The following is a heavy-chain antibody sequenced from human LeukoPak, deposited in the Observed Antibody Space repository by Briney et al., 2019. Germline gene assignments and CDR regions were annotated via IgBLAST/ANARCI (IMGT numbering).Heavy chain of an antibody. J-gene: IGHJ4*02. CDR1: GFTFSTYA. CDR2: IWYDRTNK. D-gene: IGHD5-18*01. CDR3: ARSPTRWIQLWFDY. V-gene: IGHV3-33*01. Sequence: GGSLRLSCAASGFTFSTYAMHWVRQAPGKGLEWVAVIWYDRTNKYYADSVKGRFTISRDNSKNTLYLQMSSLRAEDTAVYYCARSPTRWIQLWFDYWGQGTLVTVSS.